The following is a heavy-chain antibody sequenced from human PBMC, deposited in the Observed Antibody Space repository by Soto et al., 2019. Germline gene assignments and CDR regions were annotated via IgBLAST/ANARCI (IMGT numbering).Heavy chain of an antibody. J-gene: IGHJ5*02. D-gene: IGHD6-13*01. Sequence: EVQLVESGGGLVNPGGSLRLSCAASGFTFSNAWMSWVRQAPGKGLEWVGRIKSKTDGGTTDYAAPVKGRFTISRDDSKNTLYLQMNSLKTEDTAVYYCTTDQGHIAALYNWFDPWGQGTLVTVSS. V-gene: IGHV3-15*01. CDR3: TTDQGHIAALYNWFDP. CDR2: IKSKTDGGTT. CDR1: GFTFSNAW.